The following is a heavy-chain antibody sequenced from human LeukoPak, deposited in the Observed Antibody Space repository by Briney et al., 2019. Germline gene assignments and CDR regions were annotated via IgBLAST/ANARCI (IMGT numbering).Heavy chain of an antibody. CDR3: AKDYYDSSGYQRYYYYYMDV. J-gene: IGHJ6*03. Sequence: GSLRLSCAASGFTFSSYGMSWVRQAPGKGLEWVSAISGSGGSTYYADSVKGRFTISRDNSKNTLYLQMNSLRAEDTAVYYCAKDYYDSSGYQRYYYYYMDVWGKGTTVTVSS. D-gene: IGHD3-22*01. CDR1: GFTFSSYG. CDR2: ISGSGGST. V-gene: IGHV3-23*01.